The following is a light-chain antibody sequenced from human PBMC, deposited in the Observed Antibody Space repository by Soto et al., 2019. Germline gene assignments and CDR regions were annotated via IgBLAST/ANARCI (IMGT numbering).Light chain of an antibody. CDR1: QSISSY. CDR2: AAS. Sequence: DIRMTQSPSSLSPSVGDRVTITCRASQSISSYLNWYQQKPGKAPKLLIYAASSLQSGVPPRFSGSGSGTDFTLTISSLQPEDFATYYCQQSYSTPLYTFGQGTKLEIK. J-gene: IGKJ2*01. CDR3: QQSYSTPLYT. V-gene: IGKV1-39*01.